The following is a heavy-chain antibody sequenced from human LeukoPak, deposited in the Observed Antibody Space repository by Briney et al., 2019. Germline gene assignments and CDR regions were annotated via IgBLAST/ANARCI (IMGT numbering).Heavy chain of an antibody. D-gene: IGHD5-12*01. Sequence: ASVKVSCKASGGTFSSYAISWVRQAPGQGLEWMGGIIPIFGTANYAQKFQGRVTITTDESTSTAYMELSSLRSEDTAVYYCARTPPAALNTTMDAFDIWGQGTMVTVSS. CDR1: GGTFSSYA. CDR3: ARTPPAALNTTMDAFDI. J-gene: IGHJ3*02. V-gene: IGHV1-69*05. CDR2: IIPIFGTA.